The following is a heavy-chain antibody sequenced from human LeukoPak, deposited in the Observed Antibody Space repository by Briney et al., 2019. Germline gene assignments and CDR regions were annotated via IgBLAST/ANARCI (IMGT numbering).Heavy chain of an antibody. D-gene: IGHD2-21*01. CDR2: ISSSSSYI. CDR1: GFTFSSYS. Sequence: GGSLRLSCAASGFTFSSYSMNWVRQAPGKGLEWVSSISSSSSYIYYADSVKGRFTISRDNAKNSLYLQMNSLRAEDTAVYYFARDPGSGLRWYYGMDVWGQGATVTVSS. CDR3: ARDPGSGLRWYYGMDV. J-gene: IGHJ6*02. V-gene: IGHV3-21*01.